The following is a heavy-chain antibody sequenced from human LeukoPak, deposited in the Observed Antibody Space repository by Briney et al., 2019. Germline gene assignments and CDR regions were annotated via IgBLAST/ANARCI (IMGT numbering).Heavy chain of an antibody. Sequence: ASVKVSCKASGYTFTGYYMHWVRQAPGQGLEWMGWINPNSGGTNYAQKFQGRVTMTGDTSISTAYMELSRLRSDDTAVYYCARDIRLGELSLAYWGQGTLVTVSS. CDR1: GYTFTGYY. J-gene: IGHJ4*02. CDR3: ARDIRLGELSLAY. CDR2: INPNSGGT. D-gene: IGHD3-16*02. V-gene: IGHV1-2*02.